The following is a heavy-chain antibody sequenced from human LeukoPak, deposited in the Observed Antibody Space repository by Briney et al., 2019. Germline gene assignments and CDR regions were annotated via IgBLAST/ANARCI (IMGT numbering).Heavy chain of an antibody. V-gene: IGHV3-15*01. Sequence: GGSLRLSCAASGFTFHNAWVTWVRQAPGKGLEWVGRMKSNRDGGTSDYAAPVKGRFTISRDDSKNTLYLHMNSLRAEDTAVYYCTTLSNDVLYWGQGTLVTVS. J-gene: IGHJ4*02. CDR3: TTLSNDVLY. CDR2: MKSNRDGGTS. CDR1: GFTFHNAW. D-gene: IGHD4-11*01.